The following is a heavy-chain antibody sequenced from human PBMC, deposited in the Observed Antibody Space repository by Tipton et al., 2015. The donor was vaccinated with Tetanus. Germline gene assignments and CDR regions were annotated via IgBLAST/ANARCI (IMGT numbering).Heavy chain of an antibody. CDR3: ARCRGYSYGLSFCYGMDV. CDR2: INHSGST. CDR1: GGSISSSSYY. V-gene: IGHV4-39*07. D-gene: IGHD5-18*01. Sequence: LRLSCTVSGGSISSSSYYWGWIRQPPGKGLEWIGEINHSGSTNYNPSLKSRVTISVDTSKNQFSLKLSSVTAADTAVYYCARCRGYSYGLSFCYGMDVWGQGTTVTVSS. J-gene: IGHJ6*02.